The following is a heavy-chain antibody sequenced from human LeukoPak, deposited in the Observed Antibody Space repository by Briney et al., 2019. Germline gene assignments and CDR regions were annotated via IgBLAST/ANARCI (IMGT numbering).Heavy chain of an antibody. CDR2: INWNGGST. D-gene: IGHD5-24*01. CDR1: GFTFDDYG. J-gene: IGHJ4*02. CDR3: ARRMSLGDGYNRIDY. V-gene: IGHV3-20*04. Sequence: PGGSLRLSCAASGFTFDDYGMSWVRQAPGKGLEWVSGINWNGGSTGYADSVKGRFTISRDNAKNSLYLQMNSLRAEDTALYYCARRMSLGDGYNRIDYWGQGTLVTVSS.